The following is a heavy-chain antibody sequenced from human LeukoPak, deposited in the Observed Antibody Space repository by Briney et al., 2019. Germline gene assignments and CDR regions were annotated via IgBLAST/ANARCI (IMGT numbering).Heavy chain of an antibody. Sequence: GASVKVSCKASGYTFTSYGISWVRQAPGQGLEWMGWISAYNGNTNYAQKLQGRVTMTTDTSTSTAYMELRSLRSDDTAVYYCARDLQWLVYGWFDPWGQGTLVTVSS. CDR2: ISAYNGNT. J-gene: IGHJ5*02. D-gene: IGHD6-19*01. V-gene: IGHV1-18*01. CDR1: GYTFTSYG. CDR3: ARDLQWLVYGWFDP.